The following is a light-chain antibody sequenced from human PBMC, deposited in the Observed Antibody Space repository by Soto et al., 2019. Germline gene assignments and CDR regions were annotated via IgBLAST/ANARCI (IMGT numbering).Light chain of an antibody. CDR3: QQANTFPYI. Sequence: DIQMTQSPSSVSASVGDKVTITCRASQAISNWLAWYQQKPGKDPKLLIYAASRLQSGVPSRFSGSGSGTDFSLTISSLQPEDFASYYCQQANTFPYIFGPGTKVEIK. J-gene: IGKJ3*01. CDR2: AAS. CDR1: QAISNW. V-gene: IGKV1-12*01.